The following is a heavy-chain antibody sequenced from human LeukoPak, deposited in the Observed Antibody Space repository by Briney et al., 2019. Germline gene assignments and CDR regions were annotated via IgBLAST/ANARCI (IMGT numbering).Heavy chain of an antibody. D-gene: IGHD3-22*01. CDR3: VRSPGVKVRPLYYHDTSALGNYFDY. CDR2: IYYSGST. J-gene: IGHJ4*02. V-gene: IGHV4-39*01. Sequence: SETLSLTCGVSGGSLSSDDAYWGWIRQPPGKGLEWVGSIYYSGSTYYNPSLKSRVSIPVDTSKIQFSLHLVSVTAADTAVYYCVRSPGVKVRPLYYHDTSALGNYFDYWGQGTLVSVSS. CDR1: GGSLSSDDAY.